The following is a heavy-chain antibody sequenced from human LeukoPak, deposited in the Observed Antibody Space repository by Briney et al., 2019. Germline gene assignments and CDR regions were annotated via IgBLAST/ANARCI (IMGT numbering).Heavy chain of an antibody. D-gene: IGHD3-22*01. V-gene: IGHV3-30*18. Sequence: PGGSLRLSRAASGFDLSSYGMHWVRQAPGKGLEWVAVISYDGTYKYYADSVKGRFTVSRDNSKNTLYLQMNSLRAEDTAVYYCAKVIFYYYDSSVLYFAYWGQGTLVTVSS. CDR3: AKVIFYYYDSSVLYFAY. CDR1: GFDLSSYG. CDR2: ISYDGTYK. J-gene: IGHJ4*02.